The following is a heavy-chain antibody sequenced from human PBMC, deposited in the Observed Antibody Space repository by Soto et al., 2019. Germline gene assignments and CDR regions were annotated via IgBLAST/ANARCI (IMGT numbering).Heavy chain of an antibody. V-gene: IGHV2-5*01. Sequence: SGPTMVNPTETLTLTCAFSGFSLSANGVGVGWIRQPPGGALECLAIIYWNDGTSIRPTLQSRLSISKDTSKNQVVLTLRNMDPPDTGKYYCARKILGSYWTFAAWGRGAQVPV. CDR1: GFSLSANGVG. J-gene: IGHJ5*02. CDR3: ARKILGSYWTFAA. D-gene: IGHD3-3*01. CDR2: IYWNDGT.